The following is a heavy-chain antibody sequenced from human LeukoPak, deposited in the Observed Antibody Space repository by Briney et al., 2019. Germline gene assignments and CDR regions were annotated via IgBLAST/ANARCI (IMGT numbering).Heavy chain of an antibody. V-gene: IGHV4-34*01. J-gene: IGHJ5*02. CDR3: ARALGA. D-gene: IGHD1-26*01. CDR1: GGSFSGYY. CDR2: INHSGST. Sequence: PSETLSLTCAVYGGSFSGYYWSWIRQPPGKGLEWIGEINHSGSTNYNPSLKSRVTISVDTSKNQFSLKLSSVTAADTAVYYCARALGAWGQGTLVTVPS.